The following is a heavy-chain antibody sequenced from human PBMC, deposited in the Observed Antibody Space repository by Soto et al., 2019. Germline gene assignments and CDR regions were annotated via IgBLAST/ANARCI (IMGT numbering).Heavy chain of an antibody. CDR2: IDPSDSQT. Sequence: PGESLTISCKGSGYSFAGYWITWVRQKPGKGLEWMGRIDPSDSQTYYSPSFRGHVTISATKSITTVFLQWSSLRAEDTAVYYCARDHRSSGFFDYWGQGTLVTVSS. V-gene: IGHV5-10-1*01. CDR3: ARDHRSSGFFDY. CDR1: GYSFAGYW. D-gene: IGHD3-22*01. J-gene: IGHJ4*02.